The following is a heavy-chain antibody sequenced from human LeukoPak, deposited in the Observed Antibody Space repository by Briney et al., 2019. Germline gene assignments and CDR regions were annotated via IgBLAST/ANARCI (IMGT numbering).Heavy chain of an antibody. CDR3: TIRLRIAARYNYYYYGMDV. J-gene: IGHJ6*02. Sequence: GGSLRLSCTASGFTFGDYAMSWVRQAPGKGLEWVGFIRSKAYGGTTEYAASVKGRFTISRDDSKSIAYLQMNSLKTEDTAVYYCTIRLRIAARYNYYYYGMDVWGQGTTVTVSS. CDR2: IRSKAYGGTT. D-gene: IGHD6-6*01. CDR1: GFTFGDYA. V-gene: IGHV3-49*04.